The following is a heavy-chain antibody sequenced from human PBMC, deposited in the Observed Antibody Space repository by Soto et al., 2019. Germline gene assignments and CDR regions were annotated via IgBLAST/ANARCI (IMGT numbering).Heavy chain of an antibody. CDR3: ARDQPYYDFWSGYDEGYYYYGMDV. Sequence: GASVKVSCKASGYTFTSYGISWVRQAPGQGLEWMGWISAYNGNTNYAQKLQGRVTMTTDTSTSTAYMELRSLRSDDTAVFYCARDQPYYDFWSGYDEGYYYYGMDVWGQGTTVTVSS. V-gene: IGHV1-18*01. J-gene: IGHJ6*02. CDR2: ISAYNGNT. CDR1: GYTFTSYG. D-gene: IGHD3-3*01.